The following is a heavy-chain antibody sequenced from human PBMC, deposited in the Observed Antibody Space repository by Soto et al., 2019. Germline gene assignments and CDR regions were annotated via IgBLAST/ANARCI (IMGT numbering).Heavy chain of an antibody. D-gene: IGHD3-22*01. CDR3: ARVLKGYYDSSGYAFDI. Sequence: QVQLVQSGAEVKKPGSSVKVSCKASGGTFSSYAISWVRQAPGQGLEWMGGIIPIFGTANYAQKFQGRVTIAAVESTSTAYMELSSLRSEDTAVYYCARVLKGYYDSSGYAFDIWGQGKMVTLSS. V-gene: IGHV1-69*01. J-gene: IGHJ3*02. CDR1: GGTFSSYA. CDR2: IIPIFGTA.